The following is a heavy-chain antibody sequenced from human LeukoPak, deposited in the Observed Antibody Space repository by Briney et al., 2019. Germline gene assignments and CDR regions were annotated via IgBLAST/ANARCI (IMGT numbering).Heavy chain of an antibody. CDR3: ARAEGYCSGATCFSY. V-gene: IGHV3-23*01. CDR1: GFTFSSYG. CDR2: ISGSGGST. J-gene: IGHJ4*02. Sequence: PGGSLRLSCAASGFTFSSYGMSWVRQAPGKGLEWVSAISGSGGSTYYADSVKGRFTISRDNSKNTLYLQMNSLRAEDTAVYYCARAEGYCSGATCFSYWGQGTLVTVSS. D-gene: IGHD2-15*01.